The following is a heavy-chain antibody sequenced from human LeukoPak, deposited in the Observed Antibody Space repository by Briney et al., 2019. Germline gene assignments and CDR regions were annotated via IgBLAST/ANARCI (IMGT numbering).Heavy chain of an antibody. Sequence: SETLSLTCTVSGGSISSDYWSWIRQPPGKGLEWIGYIYYRGSTNYNPSLKSRVTISVDTSKNQFSLKLSSVTAADTAVYYCAREAVAGIDYWGQGTLVTVSS. V-gene: IGHV4-59*01. D-gene: IGHD6-19*01. CDR3: AREAVAGIDY. J-gene: IGHJ4*02. CDR1: GGSISSDY. CDR2: IYYRGST.